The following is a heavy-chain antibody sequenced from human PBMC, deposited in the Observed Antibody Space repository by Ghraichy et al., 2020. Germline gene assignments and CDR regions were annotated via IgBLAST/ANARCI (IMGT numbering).Heavy chain of an antibody. D-gene: IGHD1-26*01. Sequence: GGSLRLSCAVSGFTFSGYWMSWVRQAPGKGLEWVAHIKEDGSEERYGDSVNGRFTVSRDNTNNSLYQQMNSLRAEDTAIYYCARPRAYYYFYYWGQGTPVPLSS. J-gene: IGHJ4*02. CDR1: GFTFSGYW. V-gene: IGHV3-7*03. CDR2: IKEDGSEE. CDR3: ARPRAYYYFYY.